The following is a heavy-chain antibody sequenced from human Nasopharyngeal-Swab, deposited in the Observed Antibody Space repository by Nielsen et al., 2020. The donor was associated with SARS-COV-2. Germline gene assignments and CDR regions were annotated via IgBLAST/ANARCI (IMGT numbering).Heavy chain of an antibody. CDR2: IVVGSGNT. Sequence: SEKVSCKASGFTFTSSAVQWVRQARGQRLEWIGWIVVGSGNTNYAQKFQERVTITRDMSTSTAYMELSSLRSEDTAVYYCAAAPSIVGATLYFDYWGQGTLVTVSS. V-gene: IGHV1-58*01. CDR1: GFTFTSSA. D-gene: IGHD1-26*01. J-gene: IGHJ4*02. CDR3: AAAPSIVGATLYFDY.